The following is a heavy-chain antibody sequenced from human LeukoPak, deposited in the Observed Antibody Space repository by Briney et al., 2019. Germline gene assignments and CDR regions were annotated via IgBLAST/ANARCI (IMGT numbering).Heavy chain of an antibody. Sequence: GGSLRLSCATYGFTFWKYGMHWVRQAPGKGLEWVAIAWNDGRTTHHADSVKGRFSISRDNSKNTLYLQMNSLRAEDTAVYYCATDGSERDIDNWGRGTLVTVSA. J-gene: IGHJ4*02. CDR2: AWNDGRTT. CDR3: ATDGSERDIDN. CDR1: GFTFWKYG. D-gene: IGHD1-26*01. V-gene: IGHV3-33*01.